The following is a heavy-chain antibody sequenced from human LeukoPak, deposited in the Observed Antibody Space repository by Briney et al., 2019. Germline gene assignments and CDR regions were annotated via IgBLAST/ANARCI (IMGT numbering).Heavy chain of an antibody. CDR2: IYYSGST. D-gene: IGHD3-3*01. CDR3: ARAVNYDFWSGYPNWFDP. CDR1: GGSISSYY. J-gene: IGHJ5*02. V-gene: IGHV4-59*01. Sequence: SETLSLTCTVSGGSISSYYWSWIRQPPGKGLESIGYIYYSGSTDYNPSLRSRVTISVDTSKNQFSLKLSSVTAADTAVYYCARAVNYDFWSGYPNWFDPWGQGTLVTVSS.